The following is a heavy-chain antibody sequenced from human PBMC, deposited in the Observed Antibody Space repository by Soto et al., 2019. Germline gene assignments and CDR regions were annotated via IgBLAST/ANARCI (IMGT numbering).Heavy chain of an antibody. CDR1: GGTISGYY. CDR3: ARVRVDYDSSGSCCYYGMDV. V-gene: IGHV4-4*07. CDR2: IYSSGNT. Sequence: PSETLSLTCSVSGGTISGYYWTWIRQPAGKGLEWIGRIYSSGNTKYNPSLQSRVTMSLDTSNNQFSLRLASVTAADTAVYYCARVRVDYDSSGSCCYYGMDVWGQGTTVTVSS. D-gene: IGHD3-22*01. J-gene: IGHJ6*02.